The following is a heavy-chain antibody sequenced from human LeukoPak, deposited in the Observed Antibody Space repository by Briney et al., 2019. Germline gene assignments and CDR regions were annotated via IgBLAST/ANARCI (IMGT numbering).Heavy chain of an antibody. CDR2: IYYSGST. Sequence: SETLSLTCTVSGGSISSSSYYWGWLRQPPGKGLEWIGSIYYSGSTYYNPSLKSRVTISVDTSKNQFSLKLSSVTAADTAVYYCARAYYYDSSGYLSHDAFDIWGQGTMVTVSS. CDR1: GGSISSSSYY. V-gene: IGHV4-39*01. D-gene: IGHD3-22*01. J-gene: IGHJ3*02. CDR3: ARAYYYDSSGYLSHDAFDI.